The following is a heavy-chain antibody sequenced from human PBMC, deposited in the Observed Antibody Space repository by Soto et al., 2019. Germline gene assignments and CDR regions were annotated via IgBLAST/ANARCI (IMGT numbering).Heavy chain of an antibody. V-gene: IGHV1-69*13. Sequence: SVKVSCKASGGTFSSYAISWVRQAPGQGLEWMGGIIPIFGTANYAQKFQGRVTITADESTSTAYMELSSLRSEDTAVYYCARGVGYCSSTSCPPVLETHYYYYGMDVWGQGTTVTVSS. D-gene: IGHD2-2*01. CDR2: IIPIFGTA. J-gene: IGHJ6*02. CDR3: ARGVGYCSSTSCPPVLETHYYYYGMDV. CDR1: GGTFSSYA.